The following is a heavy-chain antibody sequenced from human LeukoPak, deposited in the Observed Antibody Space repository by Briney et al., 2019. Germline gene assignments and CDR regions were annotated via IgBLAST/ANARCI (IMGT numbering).Heavy chain of an antibody. J-gene: IGHJ4*02. V-gene: IGHV3-48*01. D-gene: IGHD3-10*01. CDR2: ISASSSAT. CDR1: GFSLGAYA. CDR3: TRGVGRRGGTFDF. Sequence: GGSLRLSCAASGFSLGAYAMNWVRQAPGKGLEWVSYISASSSATYYAESVKGRFTISRDNGQNSLYLQMNSLTAGDTAVYYCTRGVGRRGGTFDFWGQGTLVTVSS.